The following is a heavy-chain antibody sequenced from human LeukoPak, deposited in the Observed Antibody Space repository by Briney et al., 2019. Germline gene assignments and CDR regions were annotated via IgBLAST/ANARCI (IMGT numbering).Heavy chain of an antibody. D-gene: IGHD6-13*01. CDR1: GFTFSDYY. Sequence: GGSLRLSCAASGFTFSDYYMSWIRQAPGKGLEWVSYISSSSSYTNYADSVKGRFTISRDNAKNSLYLQMNSLRAEDTAVYYCARDPSGSSWEYYFDYWGQGTLVTVSS. J-gene: IGHJ4*02. V-gene: IGHV3-11*06. CDR3: ARDPSGSSWEYYFDY. CDR2: ISSSSSYT.